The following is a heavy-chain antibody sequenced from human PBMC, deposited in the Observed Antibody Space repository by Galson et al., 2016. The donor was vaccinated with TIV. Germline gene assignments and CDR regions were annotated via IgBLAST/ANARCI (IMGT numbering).Heavy chain of an antibody. Sequence: SLRLSCAASGFTFSNAWMSWVRQAPGKGLEWVGRIKSNSDGGTTDYAAPVKGRFTISRDDSRSTLSLQMNGLKTEDTAVYYCTTPPYCGGDCWHHYFHAVDVWGQGTTVTVS. J-gene: IGHJ6*02. CDR2: IKSNSDGGTT. CDR1: GFTFSNAW. D-gene: IGHD2-21*02. CDR3: TTPPYCGGDCWHHYFHAVDV. V-gene: IGHV3-15*01.